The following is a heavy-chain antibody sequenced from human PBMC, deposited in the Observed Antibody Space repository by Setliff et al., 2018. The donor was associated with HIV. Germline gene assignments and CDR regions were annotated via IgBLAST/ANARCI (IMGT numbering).Heavy chain of an antibody. J-gene: IGHJ4*02. Sequence: SETLSLTCTVSGGSISSSSYYWGWIRQPPGKGLEWIANIYYSGSTFYNPSLKSRLTMSVDTSKSQFSLRLESMTAADTAMYYCARVSTAVTAAPLDYWSQGTLVTVSS. CDR2: IYYSGST. D-gene: IGHD4-17*01. CDR3: ARVSTAVTAAPLDY. CDR1: GGSISSSSYY. V-gene: IGHV4-39*07.